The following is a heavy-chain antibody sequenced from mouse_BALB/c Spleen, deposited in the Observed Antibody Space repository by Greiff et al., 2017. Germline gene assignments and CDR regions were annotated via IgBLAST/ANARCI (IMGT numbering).Heavy chain of an antibody. CDR3: ARTTVVAPFDFDF. CDR2: IDPSDSYT. V-gene: IGHV1-69*02. D-gene: IGHD1-1*01. CDR1: GYTFTSYW. J-gene: IGHJ1*01. Sequence: QVQLQQPGAELVKPGASVKLSCKASGYTFTSYWMHWVKQRPGQGLEWIGEIDPSDSYTNYNQKFKGKATLTVDKSSSTAYMQLSSLTSEDSAVYYCARTTVVAPFDFDFWGAGTTVTVSS.